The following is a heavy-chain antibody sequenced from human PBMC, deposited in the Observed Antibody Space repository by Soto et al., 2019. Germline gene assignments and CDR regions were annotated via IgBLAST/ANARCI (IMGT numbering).Heavy chain of an antibody. V-gene: IGHV1-18*01. CDR2: ISAYNGNT. CDR1: GYTFTSYG. Sequence: ASVKVSCKASGYTFTSYGISWVRQAPGQGLEWMGWISAYNGNTNYAQKFQGRVTMTTETSTSTVYMELRSLRSDDTAVYYCARDKQQLVRGNFGYWGQGTLVTVSS. D-gene: IGHD6-13*01. CDR3: ARDKQQLVRGNFGY. J-gene: IGHJ4*02.